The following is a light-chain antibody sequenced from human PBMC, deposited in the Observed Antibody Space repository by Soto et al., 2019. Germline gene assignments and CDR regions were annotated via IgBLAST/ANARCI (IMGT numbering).Light chain of an antibody. CDR2: GAS. Sequence: EILMTQSPVTLSVSPGERVTLSCRASQSVGRDVAWYQQEPGQAPRLLIYGASARATGIPARFSGNGAGTEFALTITSLQSEDFGVYYCQQYNTWPRTFGQGTKVEI. CDR1: QSVGRD. CDR3: QQYNTWPRT. V-gene: IGKV3-15*01. J-gene: IGKJ1*01.